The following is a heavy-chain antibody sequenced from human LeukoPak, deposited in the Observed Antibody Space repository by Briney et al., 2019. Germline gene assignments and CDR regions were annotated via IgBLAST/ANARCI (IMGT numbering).Heavy chain of an antibody. D-gene: IGHD3-16*02. V-gene: IGHV4-34*01. CDR3: AREGGSYRPLDY. J-gene: IGHJ4*02. CDR2: INHSGST. Sequence: PSETLSLTCAVYGGSFSGYYWSWIRQPPGKGLEWIGEINHSGSTNYNPSLKSRVTISVDTSKKQFSLKLSSVTAADTAVYYCAREGGSYRPLDYSGQGTLVTVSS. CDR1: GGSFSGYY.